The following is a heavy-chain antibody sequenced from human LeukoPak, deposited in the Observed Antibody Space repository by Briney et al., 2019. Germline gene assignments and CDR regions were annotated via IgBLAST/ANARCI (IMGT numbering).Heavy chain of an antibody. CDR2: IYTSGST. D-gene: IGHD7-27*01. J-gene: IGHJ4*02. V-gene: IGHV4-61*02. CDR1: GCFLSRGSYH. CDR3: ARDSGVNWGKGFDY. Sequence: SQTLPLTCTVSGCFLSRGSYHWSWIRQPAGEGLVWSGPIYTSGSTNYNPSLKSRVTMSVDTSKNQFSLKLSSVTAADTAVYYCARDSGVNWGKGFDYWGQGTLVTVSS.